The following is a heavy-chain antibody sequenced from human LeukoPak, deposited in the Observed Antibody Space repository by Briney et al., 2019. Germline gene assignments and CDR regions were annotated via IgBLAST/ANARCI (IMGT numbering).Heavy chain of an antibody. CDR1: GGSISSSSYY. D-gene: IGHD3-10*01. Sequence: SETLSLTCTVSGGSISSSSYYWSWIRQPPGKGLEWIGYIYYSGSTNYKPSLKSRVTISVDTSKNQFSLKLNSVTAADTAVYYCARGGYYGSGNDFRFDPWGQGTLVTVSS. CDR2: IYYSGST. V-gene: IGHV4-61*01. J-gene: IGHJ5*02. CDR3: ARGGYYGSGNDFRFDP.